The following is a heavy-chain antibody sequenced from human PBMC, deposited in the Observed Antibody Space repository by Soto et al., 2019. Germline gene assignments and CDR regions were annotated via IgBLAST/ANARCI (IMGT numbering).Heavy chain of an antibody. CDR3: ARRRGAGGHFDY. V-gene: IGHV3-23*01. CDR1: GFTFSSYA. J-gene: IGHJ4*02. Sequence: DVQLLESGGGLVQPEGSLRLSCAASGFTFSSYAMGWVRQGPGKGLEWVAVVSIGGSTHYADSVRGRFTISRHNSMNTLSLQMNSLTAEATAVYFCARRRGAGGHFDYWGQGALVTVSS. CDR2: VSIGGST. D-gene: IGHD2-15*01.